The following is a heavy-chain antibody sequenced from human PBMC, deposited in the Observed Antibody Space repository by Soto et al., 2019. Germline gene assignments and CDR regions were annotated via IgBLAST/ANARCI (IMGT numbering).Heavy chain of an antibody. CDR2: ISYDGSNK. CDR3: ARALGWYYYYGMDV. V-gene: IGHV3-30-3*01. D-gene: IGHD2-15*01. CDR1: GFTFSSYA. Sequence: PGGSLRLSCAASGFTFSSYAMHWVRQAPGKGLEWVAVISYDGSNKYYADSVKGRFTISRDNSKNTLYLQMNSLRAEDTAVYYCARALGWYYYYGMDVWGQGTTVTVS. J-gene: IGHJ6*02.